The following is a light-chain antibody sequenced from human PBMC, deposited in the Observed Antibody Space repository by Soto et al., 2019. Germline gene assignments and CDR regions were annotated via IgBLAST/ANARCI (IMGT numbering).Light chain of an antibody. CDR3: CSYAGSSTFVV. CDR1: SSDLANY. CDR2: EGN. V-gene: IGLV2-23*01. J-gene: IGLJ2*01. Sequence: QSALTQPASVSGSPGHSITISCSGRSSDLANYISWYQQHPGKVPKLIVYEGNKRPSGVSDRFSGSKSVDTASLTISGLQPEDEADYYCCSYAGSSTFVVFGGGTKLTVL.